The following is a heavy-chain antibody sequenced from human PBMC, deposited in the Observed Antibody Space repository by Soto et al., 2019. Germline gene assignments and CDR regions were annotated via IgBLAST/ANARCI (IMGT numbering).Heavy chain of an antibody. V-gene: IGHV5-10-1*01. Sequence: GESLKISCKGSGYSFNSYWITWVRQVPGKGLEWMGRIDPSDSYTNYSPSFQGHVTMSTDKSINTAYLQWSSLKASDTAMYYCARHGEWAGNYFDNWGQGTLVTVSS. CDR2: IDPSDSYT. CDR3: ARHGEWAGNYFDN. CDR1: GYSFNSYW. D-gene: IGHD3-10*01. J-gene: IGHJ4*02.